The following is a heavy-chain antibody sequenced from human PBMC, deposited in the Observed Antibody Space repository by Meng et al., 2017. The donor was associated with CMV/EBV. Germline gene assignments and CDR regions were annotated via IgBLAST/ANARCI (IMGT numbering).Heavy chain of an antibody. CDR3: ARTRTYNWFDP. CDR2: IKQDGSEK. Sequence: GESLKISCAASGFTFSSYWMSWVRQAPGKGLEWVANIKQDGSEKYYVDSVKGRFTISRDNAKNSLYLQMNSLRAEDTAVYYCARTRTYNWFDPWGQGTPVTVSS. CDR1: GFTFSSYW. J-gene: IGHJ5*02. V-gene: IGHV3-7*01.